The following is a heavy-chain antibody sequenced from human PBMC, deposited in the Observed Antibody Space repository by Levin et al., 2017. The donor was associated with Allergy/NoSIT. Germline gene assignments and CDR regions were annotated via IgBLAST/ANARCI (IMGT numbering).Heavy chain of an antibody. CDR1: GYIFSSYW. V-gene: IGHV5-51*01. CDR2: IYPGDSDT. J-gene: IGHJ4*02. D-gene: IGHD3-10*01. CDR3: ARLYGHYFGY. Sequence: KVSCKGSGYIFSSYWIGWVRQMPGKGLEWMGIIYPGDSDTRYSPSFQGQVTISADKSISTAYLQWSSLRASDTAMYYCARLYGHYFGYWGQGTLVTVSS.